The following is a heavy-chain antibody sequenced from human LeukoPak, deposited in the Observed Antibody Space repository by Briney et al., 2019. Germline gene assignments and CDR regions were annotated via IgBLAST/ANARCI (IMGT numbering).Heavy chain of an antibody. Sequence: GGSLRPSCAASGFTFSSYGMHWVRQAPGKGLEWVAVIWYDGSNKYYADSVKGRFTISRDNSKNTLYLQMNSLRAEDTAVYYCARGGAGSSSSGHFDYWGQGTLVTVSS. J-gene: IGHJ4*02. CDR1: GFTFSSYG. D-gene: IGHD6-6*01. CDR3: ARGGAGSSSSGHFDY. V-gene: IGHV3-33*01. CDR2: IWYDGSNK.